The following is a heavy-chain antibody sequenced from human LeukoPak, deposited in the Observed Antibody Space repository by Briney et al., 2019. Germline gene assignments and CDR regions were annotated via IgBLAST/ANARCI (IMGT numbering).Heavy chain of an antibody. V-gene: IGHV1-46*01. CDR2: INPSGGST. Sequence: ASVKVSCKASGYTFTSYYMHWVRQAPGHGLEWMGIINPSGGSTSYAQKFQGRVTMTRDTSTTTVYMELSSLRSEDTAVYYCAREYRYCSGGSCPPGDYWGQGTLVTVSS. J-gene: IGHJ4*02. CDR1: GYTFTSYY. CDR3: AREYRYCSGGSCPPGDY. D-gene: IGHD2-15*01.